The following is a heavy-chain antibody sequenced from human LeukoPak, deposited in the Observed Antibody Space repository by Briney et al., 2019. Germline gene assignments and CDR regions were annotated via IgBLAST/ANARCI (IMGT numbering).Heavy chain of an antibody. CDR3: ARDRYDFWSGYYSYFDY. Sequence: ASVKVSCKASGYTFTGYYMHWVRQAPGQGLEWMGWINPNSGGTNYAQKFQGRATMTRGTSISTAYMELSRLRSDDTAVYYCARDRYDFWSGYYSYFDYWGQGTLVTVSS. CDR1: GYTFTGYY. J-gene: IGHJ4*02. V-gene: IGHV1-2*02. CDR2: INPNSGGT. D-gene: IGHD3-3*01.